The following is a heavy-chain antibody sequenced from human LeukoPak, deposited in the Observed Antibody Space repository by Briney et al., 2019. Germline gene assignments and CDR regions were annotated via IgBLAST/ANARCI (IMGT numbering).Heavy chain of an antibody. CDR2: MRDRNKNYAT. CDR1: GIGFQGPA. CDR3: IRHVEYVTPDS. D-gene: IGHD2-21*02. V-gene: IGHV3-73*01. Sequence: GGSLRLSCAASGIGFQGPAVHWVRQSSGRGLEWIGCMRDRNKNYATLYGASVRGRFTISRDDSVNTATLQMNSLEIEDTAVYFCIRHVEYVTPDSWGQGTLVTVSS. J-gene: IGHJ4*02.